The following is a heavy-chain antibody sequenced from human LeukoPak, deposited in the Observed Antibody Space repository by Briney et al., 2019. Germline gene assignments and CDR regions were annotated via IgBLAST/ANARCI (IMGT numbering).Heavy chain of an antibody. CDR1: GFTFSSYA. V-gene: IGHV3-30-3*01. CDR2: ISYGGSNK. Sequence: GGSLRLSCAASGFTFSSYAMHWVRQAPGKGLEWVAVISYGGSNKYYADSVKGRFTISRDNSKNTLYLQMNSLRAEDTAVYYCARALEHMVRGVGGYWGRGTLVTVSS. J-gene: IGHJ4*02. D-gene: IGHD3-10*01. CDR3: ARALEHMVRGVGGY.